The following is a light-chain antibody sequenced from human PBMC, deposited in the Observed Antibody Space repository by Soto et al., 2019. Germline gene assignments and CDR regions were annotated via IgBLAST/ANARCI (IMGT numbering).Light chain of an antibody. CDR1: QSISIW. CDR3: QHYDGYSALT. CDR2: GAS. Sequence: DIQMTQSPSTLSASVGDRDIITCRASQSISIWLAWYQQKPGKAPKLLIYGASSLDSGVPSRFSGSGSGPEFTLTISSLQPDDFAPYYCQHYDGYSALTFGGGTKVEIK. V-gene: IGKV1-5*03. J-gene: IGKJ4*01.